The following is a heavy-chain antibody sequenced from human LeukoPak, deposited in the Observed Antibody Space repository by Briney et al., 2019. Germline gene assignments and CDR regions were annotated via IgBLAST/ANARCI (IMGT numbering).Heavy chain of an antibody. CDR1: GGSISSGGYS. CDR3: ARATVSSGWLDY. D-gene: IGHD6-19*01. J-gene: IGHJ4*02. V-gene: IGHV4-39*07. Sequence: SETLSLTCAVSGGSISSGGYSWSWIRQPPGKGLEWIGSIYHSGSTYYNPSLKSRLTISVDTSKNQFSLRLSSVTAADTAVYYCARATVSSGWLDYWGQGTLVTVSS. CDR2: IYHSGST.